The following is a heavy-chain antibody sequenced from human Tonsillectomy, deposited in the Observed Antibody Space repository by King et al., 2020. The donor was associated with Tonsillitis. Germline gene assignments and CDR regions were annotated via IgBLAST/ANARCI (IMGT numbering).Heavy chain of an antibody. CDR2: INHSGST. V-gene: IGHV4-34*01. D-gene: IGHD2-21*01. Sequence: VQLQQWGAGLLKPSETLSLTCAVYGGSFSGYYWSWIRQPPGKGLEWIGEINHSGSTNYNPSLKSRVTISVDTSKNQFSLKLSSVTAADTAVYYCARYFESYELDPWGQGTLVTVSS. CDR3: ARYFESYELDP. CDR1: GGSFSGYY. J-gene: IGHJ5*02.